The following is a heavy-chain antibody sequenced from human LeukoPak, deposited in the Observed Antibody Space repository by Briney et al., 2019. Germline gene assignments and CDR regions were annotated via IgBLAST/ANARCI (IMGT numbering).Heavy chain of an antibody. D-gene: IGHD2-15*01. Sequence: ASVKVSCKASGYTFTSYAMNWVRQAPGQGLEWMGGIIPIFGTANYAQKFQGRVTITADESTSTAYMELSSLRSEDTAVYYCARTHCSGGSCYSAWFDPWGQGTLVTVSS. CDR2: IIPIFGTA. CDR3: ARTHCSGGSCYSAWFDP. V-gene: IGHV1-69*13. CDR1: GYTFTSYA. J-gene: IGHJ5*02.